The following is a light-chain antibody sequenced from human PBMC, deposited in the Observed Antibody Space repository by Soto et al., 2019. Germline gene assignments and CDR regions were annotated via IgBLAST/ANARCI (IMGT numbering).Light chain of an antibody. V-gene: IGKV3-20*01. CDR3: QQHGSTPIT. Sequence: EIVLTQSPDTLSLSPGERATLSCRASQTVSRNYLAWHQQKPGQTPRLLVYGASSRATGIPDRFSGSGSGTDFTLTISRLEPEDFAVYYCQQHGSTPITFGQGTRVEIK. CDR1: QTVSRNY. CDR2: GAS. J-gene: IGKJ5*01.